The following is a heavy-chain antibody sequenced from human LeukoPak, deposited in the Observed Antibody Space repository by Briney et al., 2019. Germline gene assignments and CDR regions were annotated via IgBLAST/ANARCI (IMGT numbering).Heavy chain of an antibody. CDR3: ARVDRSYFDY. Sequence: GGSLRLSCAASGFTFSSYSMNWVRQAPGKGLEWVSSISSSSSYIYYADSVKGRFTISRDNAKNTLYLQMNSLRAEDTAVYYCARVDRSYFDYWGQGTLVTVSS. CDR1: GFTFSSYS. J-gene: IGHJ4*02. CDR2: ISSSSSYI. V-gene: IGHV3-21*01.